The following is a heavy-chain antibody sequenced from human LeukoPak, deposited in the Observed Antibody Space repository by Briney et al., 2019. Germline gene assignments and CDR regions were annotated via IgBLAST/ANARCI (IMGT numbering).Heavy chain of an antibody. D-gene: IGHD3-9*01. Sequence: ETLSLTCAVYGGSFSGYYWSWVRQAPGKGLEWVSAISGSGGSTYYADSVKGRFTISRDNAKNTLYLQMNSLRAEDTAVYYCARDTPSDILTGYEPVFDYWGQGTLVTVSS. CDR2: ISGSGGST. CDR3: ARDTPSDILTGYEPVFDY. V-gene: IGHV3-23*01. CDR1: GGSFSGYY. J-gene: IGHJ4*02.